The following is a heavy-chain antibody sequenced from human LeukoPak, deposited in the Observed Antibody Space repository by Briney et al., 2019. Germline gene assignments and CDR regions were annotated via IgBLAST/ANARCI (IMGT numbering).Heavy chain of an antibody. CDR3: ARDDTRGYDFWSGYSSLDY. Sequence: GGSLRLSCAASGFTFSDYWMSWVRQAPGKGLEWVANIKQDGSEIYYVASVKGRFTISRDNTKNSLYLQMNSLRAEDTAVYYCARDDTRGYDFWSGYSSLDYWGQGTLVTVSS. V-gene: IGHV3-7*01. CDR1: GFTFSDYW. CDR2: IKQDGSEI. J-gene: IGHJ4*02. D-gene: IGHD3-3*01.